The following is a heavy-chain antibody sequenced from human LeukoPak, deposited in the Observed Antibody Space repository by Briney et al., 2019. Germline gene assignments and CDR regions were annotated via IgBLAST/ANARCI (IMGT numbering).Heavy chain of an antibody. CDR2: INPNSGGT. Sequence: GASVKVSCKASGYTFTDYYLHWVRQAPGQGLEWMGWINPNSGGTNSAQTFQGRVTMTRDTSITTAYLDLSRLRSDDTVVYYCARIGYNHYFDYWGQGTLVTVSS. CDR3: ARIGYNHYFDY. J-gene: IGHJ4*02. D-gene: IGHD5-24*01. V-gene: IGHV1-2*02. CDR1: GYTFTDYY.